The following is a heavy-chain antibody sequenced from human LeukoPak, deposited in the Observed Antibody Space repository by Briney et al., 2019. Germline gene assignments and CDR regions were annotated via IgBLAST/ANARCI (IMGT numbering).Heavy chain of an antibody. CDR3: AKVEPYYYDSSGRGGFDY. CDR2: ISGSGGST. J-gene: IGHJ4*02. CDR1: GFTFSSYG. V-gene: IGHV3-23*01. Sequence: TGGSLRLSCAASGFTFSSYGMSWVRQAPGKGLEWVSAISGSGGSTYYADSVKGRFTISRDNSKNTLYLQMNSLRAEDTAVYYCAKVEPYYYDSSGRGGFDYWGQGTLVTVSS. D-gene: IGHD3-22*01.